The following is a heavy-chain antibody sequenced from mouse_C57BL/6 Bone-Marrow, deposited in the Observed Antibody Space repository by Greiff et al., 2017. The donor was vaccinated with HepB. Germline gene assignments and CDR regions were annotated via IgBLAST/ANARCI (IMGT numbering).Heavy chain of an antibody. Sequence: VQLVESDAELVKPGASVKISCKVSGYTFTDHTIHWMKQRPEQGLEWIGYIYPRDGSTKYNEKFKGKATLTADKSSSTAYMQLNSLTSEDSAVYFCARGGYYGDYAMDYWGQGTSVTVSS. CDR1: GYTFTDHT. D-gene: IGHD2-3*01. CDR3: ARGGYYGDYAMDY. V-gene: IGHV1-78*01. CDR2: IYPRDGST. J-gene: IGHJ4*01.